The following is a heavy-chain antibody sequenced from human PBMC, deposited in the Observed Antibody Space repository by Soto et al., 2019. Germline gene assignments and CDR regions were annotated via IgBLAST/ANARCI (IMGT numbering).Heavy chain of an antibody. CDR2: ISGPNVNT. CDR1: GYTFTSYG. CDR3: ARDRYDSSGYYLGADY. Sequence: QVQLVQSGAEVKKPGASVKVSCKASGYTFTSYGFSWVRQAPGQGLEWMGCISGPNVNTNYAQKLQGRVTMTTDTSTSTGYMELRSLRSDDTAVYYCARDRYDSSGYYLGADYWGQGTLVTVSS. V-gene: IGHV1-18*01. D-gene: IGHD3-22*01. J-gene: IGHJ4*02.